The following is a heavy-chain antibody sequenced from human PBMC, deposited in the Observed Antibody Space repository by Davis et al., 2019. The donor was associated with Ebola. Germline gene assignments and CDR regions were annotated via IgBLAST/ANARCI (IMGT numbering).Heavy chain of an antibody. J-gene: IGHJ4*02. CDR2: IKSKTDGGTT. CDR1: GFTFSSYE. Sequence: GESLKISCAASGFTFSSYEMNWVRQAPGKGLEWVGRIKSKTDGGTTDYAAPVKGRFTISRDDSKNTLYLQMNSLKTEDTAVYYCTTPQCYYDSSGYPTCFDYWGQGTLVTVSS. CDR3: TTPQCYYDSSGYPTCFDY. V-gene: IGHV3-15*07. D-gene: IGHD3-22*01.